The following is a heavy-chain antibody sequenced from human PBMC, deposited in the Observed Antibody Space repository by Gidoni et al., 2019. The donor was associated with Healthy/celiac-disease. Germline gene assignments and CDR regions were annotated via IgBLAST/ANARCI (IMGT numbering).Heavy chain of an antibody. Sequence: QVTLKESGPVLVKPTETLTLTCPVSGFSLSNARMGVSWIRQPPVKALEWLAHIFSNDEKSYSTSLNSRLTISKDTSKSQVVLTMTNMDPVDTATYYCARMRLVVVPAAMSYYYYMDVWGKGTTVTVSS. D-gene: IGHD2-2*01. V-gene: IGHV2-26*01. CDR3: ARMRLVVVPAAMSYYYYMDV. CDR2: IFSNDEK. J-gene: IGHJ6*03. CDR1: GFSLSNARMG.